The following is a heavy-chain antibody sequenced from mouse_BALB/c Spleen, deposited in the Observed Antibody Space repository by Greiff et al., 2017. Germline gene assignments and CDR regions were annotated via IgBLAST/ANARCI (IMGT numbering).Heavy chain of an antibody. J-gene: IGHJ4*01. Sequence: QVQLKQPGAELVKPGASVKLSCKASGYTFTSYWMHWVKQRPGQGLEWIGEIDPSDSYTNYNQKFKGKATLTVDKSSSTAYTQLSSLTSEDSAVYYCARRYYLYYYAMDYWGQGTSVTVSS. D-gene: IGHD1-1*01. CDR2: IDPSDSYT. V-gene: IGHV1-69*02. CDR1: GYTFTSYW. CDR3: ARRYYLYYYAMDY.